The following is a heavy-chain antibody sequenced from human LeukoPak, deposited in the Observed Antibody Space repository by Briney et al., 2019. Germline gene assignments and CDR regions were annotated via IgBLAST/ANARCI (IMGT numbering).Heavy chain of an antibody. D-gene: IGHD6-19*01. V-gene: IGHV3-7*01. Sequence: PGGSLRLSCAASGFTFSSYWMSWVRQAPGKGLEWVANIKKDGSEKYYVDSVKGRFTISRGNAKNSLYLQMNSLRAEDTAVYYCARESSGWAIFDYWGQGTLVTVSS. J-gene: IGHJ4*02. CDR2: IKKDGSEK. CDR3: ARESSGWAIFDY. CDR1: GFTFSSYW.